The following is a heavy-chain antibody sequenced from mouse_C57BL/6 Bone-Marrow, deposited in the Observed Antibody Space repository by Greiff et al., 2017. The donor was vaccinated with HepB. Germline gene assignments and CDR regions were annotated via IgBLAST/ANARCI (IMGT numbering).Heavy chain of an antibody. V-gene: IGHV7-3*01. CDR2: IRNKANGYTT. D-gene: IGHD1-1*01. CDR1: GFTFTDYY. CDR3: ARYMSYYGSFYYAMDY. J-gene: IGHJ4*01. Sequence: EVQGVESGGGLVQPGGSLSLSCAASGFTFTDYYMSWVRQPPGKALEWLGFIRNKANGYTTEYSASVKGRFTISRDNSQSILYLQMNALRAEDSATYYCARYMSYYGSFYYAMDYWGQGTSVTVSS.